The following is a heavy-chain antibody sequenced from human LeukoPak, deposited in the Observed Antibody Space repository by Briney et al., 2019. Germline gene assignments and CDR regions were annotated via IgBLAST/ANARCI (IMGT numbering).Heavy chain of an antibody. Sequence: GGSLRLSCAASGFTFTSYAMHWVRQAPGKGLEYVSAISSNGDSTYYGNSVKGRFTISRDNSKNTLYLQMGSLRAEDMAVYYCARGGYGASTPYYMDVWGKGTTVTVSS. J-gene: IGHJ6*03. V-gene: IGHV3-64*01. CDR2: ISSNGDST. CDR1: GFTFTSYA. D-gene: IGHD1-26*01. CDR3: ARGGYGASTPYYMDV.